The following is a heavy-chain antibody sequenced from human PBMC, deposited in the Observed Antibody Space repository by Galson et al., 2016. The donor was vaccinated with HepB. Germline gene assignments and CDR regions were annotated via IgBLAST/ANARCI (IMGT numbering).Heavy chain of an antibody. CDR3: AKDPASGSYSYFDY. Sequence: VKGRFTISRDNSKNTIHLQMNSLRPEDTAVFYCAKDPASGSYSYFDYWGQGTLVTVSS. J-gene: IGHJ4*02. D-gene: IGHD1-26*01. V-gene: IGHV3-30*02.